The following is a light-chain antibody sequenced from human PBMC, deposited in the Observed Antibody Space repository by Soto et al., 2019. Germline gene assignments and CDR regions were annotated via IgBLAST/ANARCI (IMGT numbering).Light chain of an antibody. CDR2: GAS. J-gene: IGKJ4*01. CDR1: HRVSGY. CDR3: QQANNWAHT. Sequence: EILMTQSPATLSVSPGESATLSCRASHRVSGYLAWYQQKPGQAPRLLISGASTRGTGVPARFSGSGSGTVFRLSMSRLQSEDFAVYSVQQANNWAHTFGGGTKGEI. V-gene: IGKV3-15*01.